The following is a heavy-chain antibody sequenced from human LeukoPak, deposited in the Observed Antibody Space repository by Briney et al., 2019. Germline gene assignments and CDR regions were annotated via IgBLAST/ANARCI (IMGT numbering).Heavy chain of an antibody. D-gene: IGHD6-19*01. Sequence: ASVKVSCKASGYTFSGYYIHWVRQAPGQGLEWMGWINPNSGGTTYAQKFQGRVTMTRDTPISTAYMELSSLISDDTAVYFCARDKGTGWSPIDYWGQGTLVTVSS. CDR3: ARDKGTGWSPIDY. V-gene: IGHV1-2*02. CDR2: INPNSGGT. CDR1: GYTFSGYY. J-gene: IGHJ4*02.